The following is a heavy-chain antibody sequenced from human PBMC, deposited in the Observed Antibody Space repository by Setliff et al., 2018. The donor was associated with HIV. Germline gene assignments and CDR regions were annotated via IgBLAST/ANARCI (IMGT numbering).Heavy chain of an antibody. CDR3: AREKGGGYFDS. CDR1: SGSFGSYY. J-gene: IGHJ4*02. V-gene: IGHV4-34*01. D-gene: IGHD3-16*01. Sequence: SETLSLTCAVNSGSFGSYYRSWLRQSPGKGLEWIGEVNQRVTSNYNPSLKSRVTMSIDESKSQFSLKLSSVTAADTAVYSWAREKGGGYFDSWGQGTLVTVSS. CDR2: VNQRVTS.